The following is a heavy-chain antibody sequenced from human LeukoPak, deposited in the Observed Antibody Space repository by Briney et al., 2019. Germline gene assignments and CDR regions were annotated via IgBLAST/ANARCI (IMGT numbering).Heavy chain of an antibody. D-gene: IGHD3-9*01. Sequence: SETLSLTCSVSGGSISHNSYYWGWIRQPPGKGLECIGTIYYSGSTYYSPSLKSRVTISVDTSKNQFSLKLNSVTAADTAVYYCARISAGYYYVGYWGQGTQVTVSS. CDR3: ARISAGYYYVGY. V-gene: IGHV4-39*07. CDR1: GGSISHNSYY. J-gene: IGHJ4*02. CDR2: IYYSGST.